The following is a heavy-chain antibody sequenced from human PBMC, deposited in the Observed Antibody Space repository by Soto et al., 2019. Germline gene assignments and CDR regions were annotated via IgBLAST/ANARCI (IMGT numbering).Heavy chain of an antibody. V-gene: IGHV4-31*03. Sequence: QVQLQESGPGLVKPSQTLSLTCTVSGGSISSGGYYWSWIRQHPGKGLEWIGYIYYSGSTYYNPSLKSRVTISVDTSKNQFSLKLSSVTAADTAVYYCARGDCSGGSCPIDYWGQGTLVTVSS. CDR2: IYYSGST. CDR3: ARGDCSGGSCPIDY. J-gene: IGHJ4*02. CDR1: GGSISSGGYY. D-gene: IGHD2-15*01.